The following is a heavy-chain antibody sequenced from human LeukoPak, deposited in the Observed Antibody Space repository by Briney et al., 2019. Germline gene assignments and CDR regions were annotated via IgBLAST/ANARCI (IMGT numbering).Heavy chain of an antibody. CDR1: GGSISSILYY. V-gene: IGHV4-61*02. J-gene: IGHJ4*02. CDR2: IYTSGRT. Sequence: SETLSLTCTVSGGSISSILYYWNWIRQPAGKGLEWIGRIYTSGRTNYNPSLKSRVTISLDTSKNQFSLKLSSVTAADTAVYYCATWGSGSINYWGQGTLVTVSS. D-gene: IGHD3-10*01. CDR3: ATWGSGSINY.